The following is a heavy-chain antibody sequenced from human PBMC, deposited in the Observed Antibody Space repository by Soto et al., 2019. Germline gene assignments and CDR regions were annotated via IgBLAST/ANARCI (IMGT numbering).Heavy chain of an antibody. J-gene: IGHJ3*02. CDR3: AKEPPTVLMVYAIRHDAFDI. CDR1: GFTFSSYG. CDR2: ISYDGSNK. D-gene: IGHD2-8*01. V-gene: IGHV3-30*18. Sequence: PGGSLRLSCAASGFTFSSYGMHWVRQAPGKGLEWVAVISYDGSNKYYADSVKGRFTISRDNSKNTLYLQMNSLRAEDTVVYYCAKEPPTVLMVYAIRHDAFDIWGQGTMVTVSS.